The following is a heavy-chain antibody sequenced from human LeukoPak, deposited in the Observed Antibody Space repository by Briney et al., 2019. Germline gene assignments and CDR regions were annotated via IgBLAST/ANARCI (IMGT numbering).Heavy chain of an antibody. V-gene: IGHV1-2*04. CDR3: ARDSRGWTRGDVDY. Sequence: ASVKVSCKASGYTFTGYYMHWVRQAPGQGLEWMGWINPNSGGTNYAQKFQGWVTMTRDTSISTAYMELSRLRSDDTAVYYCARDSRGWTRGDVDYWGQGTLVTVSS. J-gene: IGHJ4*02. CDR1: GYTFTGYY. D-gene: IGHD6-19*01. CDR2: INPNSGGT.